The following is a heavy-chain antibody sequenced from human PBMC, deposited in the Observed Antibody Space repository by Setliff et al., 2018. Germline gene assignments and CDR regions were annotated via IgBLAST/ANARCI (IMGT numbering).Heavy chain of an antibody. V-gene: IGHV1-69*05. CDR3: AREGVDTRSSTDYRYYMDV. CDR1: GYTFTNYG. Sequence: SVKVSCKASGYTFTNYGISWVRQAPGQGLEWLGGTIPNFGTTNYAQEFQGRVTIITDESTSTAYMELSSLRTEDTAVYYCAREGVDTRSSTDYRYYMDVWGKGTTVTVS. CDR2: TIPNFGTT. D-gene: IGHD5-18*01. J-gene: IGHJ6*03.